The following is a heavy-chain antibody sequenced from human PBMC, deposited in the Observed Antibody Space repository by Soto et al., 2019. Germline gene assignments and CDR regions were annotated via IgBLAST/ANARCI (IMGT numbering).Heavy chain of an antibody. CDR2: MYYSGST. Sequence: SETLSLTCTVSGDSINSRGYYWAWIRQPPGKGLEWIGSMYYSGSTDYNPSLKSRVTISVDASRIHFSLKLISVTAADTAVYYCARQPYDTSDYFDYWGQGTLVTVSS. CDR1: GDSINSRGYY. V-gene: IGHV4-39*01. CDR3: ARQPYDTSDYFDY. J-gene: IGHJ4*02. D-gene: IGHD3-22*01.